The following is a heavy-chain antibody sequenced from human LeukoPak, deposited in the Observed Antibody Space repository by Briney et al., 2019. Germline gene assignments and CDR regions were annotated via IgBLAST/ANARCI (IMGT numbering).Heavy chain of an antibody. J-gene: IGHJ5*02. CDR2: IIPIFDTA. Sequence: SVKVSCKASGGTFSSYAISWVRQAPGQGLEWMGGIIPIFDTANYAQKFQGRVTITTDESTSTAYMELSSLRSEDTAVYYCARDRDCSSTSCYVVGNWFDPWGQGTLVTVSS. CDR1: GGTFSSYA. D-gene: IGHD2-2*01. V-gene: IGHV1-69*05. CDR3: ARDRDCSSTSCYVVGNWFDP.